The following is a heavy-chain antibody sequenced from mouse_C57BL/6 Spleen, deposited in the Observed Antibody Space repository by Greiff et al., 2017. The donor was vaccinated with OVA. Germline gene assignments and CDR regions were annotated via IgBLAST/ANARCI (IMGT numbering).Heavy chain of an antibody. Sequence: QVQLQQPGTDLVKPGASVKLSCKASGYTFTSYWMHWVQQRPGQGLEWIGNINPSNGGTNYNEKLKSKATLSVDKSSSTAYMQLSSLTSEDSAVYYGATDYDGYAMDDWGKGTSVTVSS. CDR2: INPSNGGT. CDR3: ATDYDGYAMDD. D-gene: IGHD2-4*01. V-gene: IGHV1-53*01. CDR1: GYTFTSYW. J-gene: IGHJ4*01.